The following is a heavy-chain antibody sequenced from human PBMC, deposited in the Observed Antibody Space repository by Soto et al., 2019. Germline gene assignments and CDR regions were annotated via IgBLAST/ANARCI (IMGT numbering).Heavy chain of an antibody. CDR1: GFTFSSCT. CDR3: SKVPTDYNGLYHFDS. J-gene: IGHJ4*02. Sequence: EVQLLESGGGLVQPGGSLRLSCVTSGFTFSSCTMNWVRQAPGQGLEWVSSVRRSGAYYADSVKGRFTISRDNSRSTLYLPMDSLRAEDTAGYYCSKVPTDYNGLYHFDSWGQGTLVTVSS. CDR2: VRRSGA. V-gene: IGHV3-23*01. D-gene: IGHD3-10*01.